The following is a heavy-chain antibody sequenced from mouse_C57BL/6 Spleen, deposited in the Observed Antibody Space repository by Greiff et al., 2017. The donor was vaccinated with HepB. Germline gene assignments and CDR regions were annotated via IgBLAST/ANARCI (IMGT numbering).Heavy chain of an antibody. V-gene: IGHV1-15*01. CDR1: GYTFTDYE. CDR2: IDPETGGT. CDR3: TGDTTTGVFDY. D-gene: IGHD1-1*01. J-gene: IGHJ2*01. Sequence: VQLQQSGAELVRPGASVTLSCKASGYTFTDYEMHWVKQTPVHGLEWIGAIDPETGGTAYNQKFKGKAILTADKSSSTAYMELRSLTSEDSAVYYCTGDTTTGVFDYWGKGTTLTVSS.